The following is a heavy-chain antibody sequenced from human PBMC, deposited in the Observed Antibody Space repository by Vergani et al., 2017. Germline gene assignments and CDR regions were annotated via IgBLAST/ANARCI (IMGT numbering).Heavy chain of an antibody. V-gene: IGHV5-10-1*03. CDR1: GYSFTSYW. J-gene: IGHJ5*02. Sequence: EVQLVQSGAEVKKPGESLRISCKGSGYSFTSYWISWVRQMPGKGLEWMGRIDPSDSYTNYSPSFQGHVTSSADKSISTAYLQWSSLKASDTAMYYCARVGWSYYDSSGYYYAPGGWFDPWGQGTLVTVSS. CDR3: ARVGWSYYDSSGYYYAPGGWFDP. D-gene: IGHD3-22*01. CDR2: IDPSDSYT.